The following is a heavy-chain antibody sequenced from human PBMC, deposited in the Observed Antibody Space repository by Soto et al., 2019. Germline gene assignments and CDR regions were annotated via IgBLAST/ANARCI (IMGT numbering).Heavy chain of an antibody. CDR1: GGSISSYY. D-gene: IGHD6-13*01. Sequence: QVQLQESGPGLVKPSETLSLTCTVSGGSISSYYWSWIRQPPGKGLEWIGYIYYSGSTNYNPSLKRRVTISVDTSKNQFSLKLSSVTAADTAVYYCARERWIAAAGNNWFDPWGQGTLVTVSS. J-gene: IGHJ5*02. CDR3: ARERWIAAAGNNWFDP. CDR2: IYYSGST. V-gene: IGHV4-59*01.